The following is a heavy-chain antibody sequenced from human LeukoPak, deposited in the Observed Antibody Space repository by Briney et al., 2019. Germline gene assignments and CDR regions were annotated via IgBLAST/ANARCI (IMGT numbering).Heavy chain of an antibody. J-gene: IGHJ4*02. CDR3: TTESPFYGSGADY. D-gene: IGHD3-10*01. V-gene: IGHV3-15*01. CDR1: GFTFSSYA. Sequence: PGGSLRLSCAASGFTFSSYAMSWVRQAPGKGLEWVGRIKSKTDGGTTDYAAPVKGRFTISRDDSKNTLYLQMNSLKTEDTAVYYCTTESPFYGSGADYWGQGTLVTVSS. CDR2: IKSKTDGGTT.